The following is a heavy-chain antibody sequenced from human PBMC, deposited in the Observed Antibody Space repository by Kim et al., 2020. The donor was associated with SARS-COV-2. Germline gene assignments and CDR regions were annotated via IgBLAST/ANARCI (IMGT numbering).Heavy chain of an antibody. D-gene: IGHD6-13*01. CDR1: GFTFDDYA. Sequence: GGSLRLSCAASGFTFDDYAMHWVRQAPGKGLEWVSGISWNSGSIGYADSVKGRFTISRDNAKNSLYLQMNSLRAEDTALYYCAKDGADSSSWYRGVNWGQGTLVTVSS. CDR2: ISWNSGSI. CDR3: AKDGADSSSWYRGVN. V-gene: IGHV3-9*01. J-gene: IGHJ4*02.